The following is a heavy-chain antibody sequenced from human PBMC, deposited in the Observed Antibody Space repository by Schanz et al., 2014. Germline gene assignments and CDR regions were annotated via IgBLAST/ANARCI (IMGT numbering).Heavy chain of an antibody. V-gene: IGHV1-18*01. Sequence: QVQLVQSGAEVKKPGASVKVSCKASGYTFTSYGISWVRQAPGQGLEWMGWISAYNGNTKYPQKLQGRVTMTTDTSTSTAYMELMSLRSDDTAVYYCARGGSVATIATYTWFDPWGQGTLVTVSS. J-gene: IGHJ5*02. D-gene: IGHD5-12*01. CDR2: ISAYNGNT. CDR1: GYTFTSYG. CDR3: ARGGSVATIATYTWFDP.